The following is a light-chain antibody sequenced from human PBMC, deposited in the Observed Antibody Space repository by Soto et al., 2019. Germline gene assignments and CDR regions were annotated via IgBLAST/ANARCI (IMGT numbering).Light chain of an antibody. CDR3: EQYGNSPRT. CDR1: QSVSGRY. Sequence: IGRTRVAVAMSLSLGDRATLSSRVSQSVSGRYLAWYQQKPGQAHRLLIYGASSRATGIPDRFSGSGSGTDFTLTISRLEPEDHAVYYCEQYGNSPRTFGQGTKVDIK. J-gene: IGKJ1*01. CDR2: GAS. V-gene: IGKV3-20*01.